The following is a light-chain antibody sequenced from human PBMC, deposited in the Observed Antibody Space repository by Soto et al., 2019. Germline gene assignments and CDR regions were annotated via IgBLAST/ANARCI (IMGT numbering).Light chain of an antibody. CDR2: GAS. CDR1: QSVSSSY. J-gene: IGKJ5*01. V-gene: IGKV3D-20*02. Sequence: VLKQCPGTLSFTPGERATLSCRASQSVSSSYLAWYQQKPGQAPRLLIYGASNRATGIPDRFSGSASGPDFTLSISSLEPEDFAVYYCQQRSNWVTFGQGTRLEFK. CDR3: QQRSNWVT.